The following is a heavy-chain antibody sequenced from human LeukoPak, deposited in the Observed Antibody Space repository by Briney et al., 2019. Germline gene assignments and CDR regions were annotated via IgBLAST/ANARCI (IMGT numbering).Heavy chain of an antibody. CDR3: ARSEDYYGSGIMDV. Sequence: SETLSLTCTVSGGSISSYNRSWIRQPPGKGLEWIGYIYYSGSTNHNPSLKSRVTISVDTSKNQFSLKLSSVTAADTAVYYCARSEDYYGSGIMDVWGQGTTVTVSS. CDR1: GGSISSYN. J-gene: IGHJ6*02. V-gene: IGHV4-59*08. D-gene: IGHD3-10*01. CDR2: IYYSGST.